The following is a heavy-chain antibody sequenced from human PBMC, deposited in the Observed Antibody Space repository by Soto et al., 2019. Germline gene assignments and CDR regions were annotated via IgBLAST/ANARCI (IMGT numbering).Heavy chain of an antibody. V-gene: IGHV4-30-2*01. CDR3: ARDGAWRGFDV. Sequence: SETLSLTCTVSGDSISSGGYSWSWIRQPPGKGLEWVGYIDRSGSTYYNPSLQSRVTISVDRSSHQFSLSLTSVTAADTAFYYCARDGAWRGFDVWGQGATVTVSS. D-gene: IGHD1-26*01. CDR2: IDRSGST. CDR1: GDSISSGGYS. J-gene: IGHJ6*02.